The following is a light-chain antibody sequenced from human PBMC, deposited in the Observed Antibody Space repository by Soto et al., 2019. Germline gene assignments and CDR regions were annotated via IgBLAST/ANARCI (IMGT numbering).Light chain of an antibody. J-gene: IGKJ1*01. CDR3: QQYNIYWT. CDR2: DAS. CDR1: QSISGS. V-gene: IGKV1-5*01. Sequence: DFQMTQSPSTLSASVGDRVTITCRASQSISGSLAWYQQKPGKAPKALIYDASSLESGVPSRFRGSGSGTEFTLTISSLQPHDFATYYCQQYNIYWTFGQGTKVDIK.